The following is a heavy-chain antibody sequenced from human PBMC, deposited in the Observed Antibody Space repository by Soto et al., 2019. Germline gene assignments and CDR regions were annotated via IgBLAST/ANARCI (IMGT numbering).Heavy chain of an antibody. V-gene: IGHV3-7*01. CDR3: AREGYSYGYAYYSYVDA. D-gene: IGHD5-18*01. CDR2: IKQDGSEK. CDR1: GFTLSSYW. Sequence: PGGSLRLSCAASGFTLSSYWMSWVRQAPGKGLEWVANIKQDGSEKYYVDSVKGRFTISRDNAKNSLYLQMHSLRAEDTAVYYCAREGYSYGYAYYSYVDARAQRTTVTVSS. J-gene: IGHJ6*03.